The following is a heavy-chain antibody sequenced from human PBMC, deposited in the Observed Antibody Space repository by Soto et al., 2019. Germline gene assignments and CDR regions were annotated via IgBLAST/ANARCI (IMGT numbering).Heavy chain of an antibody. D-gene: IGHD3-22*01. J-gene: IGHJ4*02. CDR3: ARGDYFDRRFDS. CDR1: GFTFNSYW. V-gene: IGHV3-7*03. Sequence: EVQLVESGGGLVQPGGSLRLSCAASGFTFNSYWMNWVRQAPGRGLEWVADIKQDETEKYYVDSVKGRFTISRDNSKSTLYLQMNSLRVEDTAVYYCARGDYFDRRFDSWGQGTLVTVSS. CDR2: IKQDETEK.